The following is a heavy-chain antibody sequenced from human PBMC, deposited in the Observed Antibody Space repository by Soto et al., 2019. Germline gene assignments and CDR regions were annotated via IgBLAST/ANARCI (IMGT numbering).Heavy chain of an antibody. CDR1: GFTFSSDG. D-gene: IGHD2-15*01. CDR3: ARAVEEHFDY. V-gene: IGHV3-33*01. Sequence: QVQLVETGGGGLQPGRSLRVSCAASGFTFSSDGMHWVRQAPGKGLELVAVIWYDGSNKYYADSVKGRFTISIDNSKNTLYLQMNSLRAEDTAVYYCARAVEEHFDYWGQGTLVTVSS. CDR2: IWYDGSNK. J-gene: IGHJ4*02.